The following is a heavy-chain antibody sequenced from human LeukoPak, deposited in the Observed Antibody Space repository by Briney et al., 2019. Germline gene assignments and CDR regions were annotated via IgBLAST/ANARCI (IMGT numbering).Heavy chain of an antibody. Sequence: ASVKVSFKASGYTFTSYGISWVRQAPGQGLEGMGWISSYNGNTNYAQKLQGRVNMTTDTCTRPAYMELRSLRSDDTAVYYCARDPTTGDYERLYYFDYWGQGTLVSVSS. CDR1: GYTFTSYG. J-gene: IGHJ4*02. V-gene: IGHV1-18*04. CDR2: ISSYNGNT. D-gene: IGHD4-17*01. CDR3: ARDPTTGDYERLYYFDY.